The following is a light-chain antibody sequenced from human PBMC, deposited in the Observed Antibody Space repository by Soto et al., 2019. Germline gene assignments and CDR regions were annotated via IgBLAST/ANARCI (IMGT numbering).Light chain of an antibody. CDR3: QQYYNWPPLT. Sequence: EKVMTQSPPTLSVSPGERVTLSCRVSQSVGGNVAWYQQRPGQAPRLLISGASTRASGVPARISGSGYGTEFTLTISSLPVEDIGVYYCQQYYNWPPLTFGGGTKVEIK. V-gene: IGKV3-15*01. CDR2: GAS. J-gene: IGKJ4*01. CDR1: QSVGGN.